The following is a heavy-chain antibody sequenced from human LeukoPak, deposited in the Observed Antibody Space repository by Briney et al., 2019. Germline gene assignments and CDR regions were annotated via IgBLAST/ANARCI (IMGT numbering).Heavy chain of an antibody. J-gene: IGHJ3*01. CDR3: ARDKLCSSVNCYNGAFDV. Sequence: SETLSLTCTVSGDSIISGGYYWSWIRQHPGEGLEWIGYIYYSGSTYYNPSLQSRVTISVDTSENQFSLRLSSVTAADTAVYYCARDKLCSSVNCYNGAFDVWGQGTLVTVSS. D-gene: IGHD2-2*02. V-gene: IGHV4-31*03. CDR2: IYYSGST. CDR1: GDSIISGGYY.